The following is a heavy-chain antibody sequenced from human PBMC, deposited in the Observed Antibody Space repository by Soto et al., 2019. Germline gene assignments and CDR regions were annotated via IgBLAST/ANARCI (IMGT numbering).Heavy chain of an antibody. CDR1: GDSVSSNSAA. Sequence: SQTLSLTCAISGDSVSSNSAAWNWIRQSPSRGLEWLVRAYYRSKWYNDYAVSVKSRITINPDTSKNQFSLQLNSVTPEDTAVYYCAREASIAARLVDNWFDPWGQGTLVTVSS. V-gene: IGHV6-1*01. D-gene: IGHD6-6*01. CDR3: AREASIAARLVDNWFDP. CDR2: AYYRSKWYN. J-gene: IGHJ5*02.